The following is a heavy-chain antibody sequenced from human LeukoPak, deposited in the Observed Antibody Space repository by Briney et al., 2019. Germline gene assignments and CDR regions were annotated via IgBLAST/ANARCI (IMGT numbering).Heavy chain of an antibody. CDR2: IYYSGST. CDR1: GGSISSYY. J-gene: IGHJ5*02. CDR3: ARDVRDYYGSGSASWFDP. D-gene: IGHD3-10*01. Sequence: SETLSLACTVSGGSISSYYWSWIRQPPGKGLEWIGYIYYSGSTYYNPSLKSRVTISVDRSKNQFSLKLSSVTAADTAVYYCARDVRDYYGSGSASWFDPWGQGTLVTVSS. V-gene: IGHV4-59*12.